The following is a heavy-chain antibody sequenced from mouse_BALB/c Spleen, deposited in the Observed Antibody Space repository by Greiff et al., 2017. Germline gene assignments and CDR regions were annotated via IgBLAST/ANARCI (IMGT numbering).Heavy chain of an antibody. CDR3: TRGGYDLYYFDY. J-gene: IGHJ2*01. D-gene: IGHD2-2*01. V-gene: IGHV6-6*02. CDR2: IRLKSNNYAT. CDR1: GFTFSNYW. Sequence: EVKLEESGGGLVQPGGSMKLSCVASGFTFSNYWMNWVRQSPEKGLEWVAEIRLKSNNYATHYAESVKGRFTISRDDSKSSVYLQMNNLRAEDTGIYYCTRGGYDLYYFDYWGQGTTLTVSS.